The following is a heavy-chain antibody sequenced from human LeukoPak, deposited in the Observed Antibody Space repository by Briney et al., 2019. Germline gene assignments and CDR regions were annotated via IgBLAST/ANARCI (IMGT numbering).Heavy chain of an antibody. J-gene: IGHJ4*02. D-gene: IGHD6-13*01. V-gene: IGHV3-21*01. Sequence: PGGSLRLSCAGAGFTFSTHTINWVRQAPGKGLEWVSSISSSSAYIYYADSVKGRFTISRNNAKNSLYLQMNSLRAEDTAVYYCARANNSSWHNWGQGTLVTVSS. CDR3: ARANNSSWHN. CDR2: ISSSSAYI. CDR1: GFTFSTHT.